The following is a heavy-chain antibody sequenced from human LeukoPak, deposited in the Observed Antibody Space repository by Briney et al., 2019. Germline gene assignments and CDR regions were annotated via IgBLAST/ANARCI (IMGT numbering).Heavy chain of an antibody. V-gene: IGHV4-59*08. CDR3: ARLATYGDYSD. CDR2: IYYRGST. J-gene: IGHJ4*02. CDR1: GGSISSYY. Sequence: SETLSLTCTVSGGSISSYYWSWIRQPPGKGPEWIGYIYYRGSTNYNPSLKSRVSMSIDTSKNQFSLRLSSVTAADTAVYYCARLATYGDYSDWGQGTLVTVSS. D-gene: IGHD4-17*01.